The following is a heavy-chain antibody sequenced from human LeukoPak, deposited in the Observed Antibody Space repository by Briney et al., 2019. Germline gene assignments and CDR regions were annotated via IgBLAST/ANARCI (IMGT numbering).Heavy chain of an antibody. D-gene: IGHD3-22*01. CDR1: GFTFSRHG. CDR3: ARRRITMMVVVPPNDALDI. J-gene: IGHJ3*02. Sequence: PGGSLRLSCVASGFTFSRHGMNWVRQAPGKGLEWVSSISSSSSYIYYADSVKGRFTISRDNAKNSLYLQMNSLRAEDTAVYYCARRRITMMVVVPPNDALDIWGQGTMVTVSS. V-gene: IGHV3-21*01. CDR2: ISSSSSYI.